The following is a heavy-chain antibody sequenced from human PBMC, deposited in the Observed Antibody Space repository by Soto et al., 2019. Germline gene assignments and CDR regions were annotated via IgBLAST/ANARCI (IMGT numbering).Heavy chain of an antibody. V-gene: IGHV3-15*01. J-gene: IGHJ3*02. CDR1: GFTVTNTW. D-gene: IGHD3-3*01. Sequence: EVQLVESGGGLVEPGGSLRLSCAASGFTVTNTWMSWVRQAPGKALEWVGRIKSRTEGGITDYAAPVKVRFTISREDLKNTLYLQMNSLKTEDTAVYYCSTDKLLWIGGDDAFDIWGQGTMVTVSS. CDR3: STDKLLWIGGDDAFDI. CDR2: IKSRTEGGIT.